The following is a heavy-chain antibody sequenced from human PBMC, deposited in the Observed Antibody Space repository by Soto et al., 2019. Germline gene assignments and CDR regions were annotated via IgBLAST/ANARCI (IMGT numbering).Heavy chain of an antibody. CDR3: ARDAMVRGVIIDEYYFDY. Sequence: GGSLRLSCAASGFTFSSYSMNWVRQAPGKGLEWVSYISSSSSTIYYADSVKGRFTISRDNAKNSLYLQMNSLRDEDTAVYYCARDAMVRGVIIDEYYFDYWGQGTLVTVSS. J-gene: IGHJ4*02. D-gene: IGHD3-10*01. CDR2: ISSSSSTI. V-gene: IGHV3-48*02. CDR1: GFTFSSYS.